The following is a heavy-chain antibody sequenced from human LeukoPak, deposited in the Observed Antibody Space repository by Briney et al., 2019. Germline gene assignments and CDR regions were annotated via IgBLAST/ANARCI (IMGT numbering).Heavy chain of an antibody. Sequence: GGSLRLSCAASGFTFSSYSMTWVRQAPGKGLEWASSISSSSSYIYYADSVKGRFTISRDNAKNSLYLQMNSLRAEDTAVYYCARVSLGIDYWGQGTLVTVSS. CDR3: ARVSLGIDY. D-gene: IGHD7-27*01. V-gene: IGHV3-21*01. J-gene: IGHJ4*02. CDR2: ISSSSSYI. CDR1: GFTFSSYS.